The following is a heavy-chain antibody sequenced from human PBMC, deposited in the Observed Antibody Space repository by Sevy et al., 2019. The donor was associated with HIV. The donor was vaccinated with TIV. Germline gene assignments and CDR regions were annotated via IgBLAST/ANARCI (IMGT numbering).Heavy chain of an antibody. Sequence: SETLSLTCTVSGDSISGYYWSWIRQPPGKGLEWIGYICYTRSTNYNPSLKSRVTMSLDTSTNQFSLKLKSMTAADTAVYYCARSIASVLPGPLGLFFRVYSNWFGPWGQGTLVTVSS. J-gene: IGHJ5*02. V-gene: IGHV4-59*12. CDR3: ARSIASVLPGPLGLFFRVYSNWFGP. D-gene: IGHD6-13*01. CDR2: ICYTRST. CDR1: GDSISGYY.